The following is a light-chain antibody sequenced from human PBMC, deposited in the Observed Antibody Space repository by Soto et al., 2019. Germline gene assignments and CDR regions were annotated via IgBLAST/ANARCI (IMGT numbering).Light chain of an antibody. Sequence: EIVLTQSPGTLSLSPGERATLSCRASQSVSSSYLAWYQQKPGQAPRLLIYGASSRATGIPDRFSGSGSGTDFTLTISRLEPEDFALYYCQHYGTSSYTFGQRTKLEIK. V-gene: IGKV3-20*01. CDR2: GAS. CDR3: QHYGTSSYT. J-gene: IGKJ2*01. CDR1: QSVSSSY.